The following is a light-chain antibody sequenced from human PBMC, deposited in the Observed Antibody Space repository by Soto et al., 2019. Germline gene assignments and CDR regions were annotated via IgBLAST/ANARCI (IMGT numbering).Light chain of an antibody. CDR3: QQSYTYPRT. CDR1: QTIRTA. Sequence: QMTQSPSSLSASVGARVTITCRASQTIRTALNWYQQKPGKAPKLLIYGASTLQSGVPSRFSGTGSATDFTLTISSLQPEDFAIYYCQQSYTYPRTFGQGTKVEV. J-gene: IGKJ1*01. V-gene: IGKV1-39*01. CDR2: GAS.